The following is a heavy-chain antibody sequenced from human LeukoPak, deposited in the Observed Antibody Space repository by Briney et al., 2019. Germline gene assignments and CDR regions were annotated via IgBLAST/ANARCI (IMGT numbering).Heavy chain of an antibody. Sequence: SETLSLTCTVSGGSISSHYWSWIRQPPGKGLEWIGYIYYSGSTNYNPSLKSRVTISVDTSKNQFSLKLSSVTAADTAVYYCARSYCSSTSCFLGLAFDYWGQGTLVTVSS. V-gene: IGHV4-59*11. CDR3: ARSYCSSTSCFLGLAFDY. J-gene: IGHJ4*02. D-gene: IGHD2-2*01. CDR1: GGSISSHY. CDR2: IYYSGST.